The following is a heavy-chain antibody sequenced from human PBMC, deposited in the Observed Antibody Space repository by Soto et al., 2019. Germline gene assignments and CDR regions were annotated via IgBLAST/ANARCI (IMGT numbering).Heavy chain of an antibody. CDR1: GYTFTSYN. V-gene: IGHV1-8*01. Sequence: QVQLVQSGAEVKKPGASVKVSCKASGYTFTSYNINWVRQATGQGLEWMGWMNPNNGNTGYAQNFQGRVTMTRDTSIGTAYMELSSLRSEDTAVYYCARGPHPYFNDYWGQGTLVTVSS. J-gene: IGHJ4*02. D-gene: IGHD2-8*01. CDR2: MNPNNGNT. CDR3: ARGPHPYFNDY.